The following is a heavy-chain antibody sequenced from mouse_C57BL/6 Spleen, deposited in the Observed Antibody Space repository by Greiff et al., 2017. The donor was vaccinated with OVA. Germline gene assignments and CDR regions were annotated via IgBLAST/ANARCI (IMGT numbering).Heavy chain of an antibody. CDR2: SYPGSGST. Sequence: QVQLKQPGAELVKPGASVKMSCKASGYTFTSYWITWVKQRPGQGLEWIGDSYPGSGSTNYNEKFKSKATLTVDPSSSTAYMQRSSLTSEDSAVYYCARQLRPFYAMDYWGQGTSVTVSS. CDR3: ARQLRPFYAMDY. D-gene: IGHD3-2*02. J-gene: IGHJ4*01. CDR1: GYTFTSYW. V-gene: IGHV1-55*01.